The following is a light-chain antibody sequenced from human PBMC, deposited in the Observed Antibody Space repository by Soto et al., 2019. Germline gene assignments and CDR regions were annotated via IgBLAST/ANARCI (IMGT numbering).Light chain of an antibody. CDR3: QQCNSYSAWT. V-gene: IGKV1-5*01. CDR1: ESVSNC. Sequence: DIQMTQSPSTLSASVGDRVTISCRASESVSNCLAWYQQKPGKAPKLLIYDASSLGSGVPSRFSGSGSGTGFTLTISSLXPDDFATYYCQQCNSYSAWTFGQGTKVDIK. J-gene: IGKJ1*01. CDR2: DAS.